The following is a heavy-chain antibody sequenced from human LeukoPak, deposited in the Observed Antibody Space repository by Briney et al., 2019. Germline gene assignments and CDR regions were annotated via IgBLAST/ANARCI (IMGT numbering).Heavy chain of an antibody. CDR2: INWNGGST. Sequence: GGSLRLSCAASGFTFDDYGMSWVRQAPGKGLEWVSGINWNGGSTGYADSVKGRFTISRDNAKTSLYLQMNSLRAEDTALYYCARAQPVGYDSSGYYTPPLDWGQGTLVTVSS. CDR1: GFTFDDYG. CDR3: ARAQPVGYDSSGYYTPPLD. D-gene: IGHD3-22*01. J-gene: IGHJ4*02. V-gene: IGHV3-20*04.